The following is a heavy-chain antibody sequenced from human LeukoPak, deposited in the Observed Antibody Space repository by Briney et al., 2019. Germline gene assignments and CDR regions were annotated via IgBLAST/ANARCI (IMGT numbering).Heavy chain of an antibody. CDR3: ARADYGGNSDFDY. V-gene: IGHV1-18*01. CDR1: GYTFISYG. J-gene: IGHJ4*02. D-gene: IGHD4-23*01. Sequence: ASVKVSCKTSGYTFISYGISWLRQAPGQGLEWMGWISAYNGNTNYAQKLQGRVTMTTDTSTSTAYMELRSLRSDDTAVYYCARADYGGNSDFDYWGQGTLVTVSS. CDR2: ISAYNGNT.